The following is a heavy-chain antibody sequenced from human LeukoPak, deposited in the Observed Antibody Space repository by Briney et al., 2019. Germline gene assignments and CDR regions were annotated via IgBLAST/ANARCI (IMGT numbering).Heavy chain of an antibody. D-gene: IGHD6-13*01. CDR3: ARDHSSSWYNWFDP. V-gene: IGHV4-34*01. CDR1: GGSFSGYY. CDR2: INHSGST. J-gene: IGHJ5*02. Sequence: PSETLSLTCAVYGGSFSGYYWSWIRRPPGKGLEWIGEINHSGSTNYNPSLKSRVTISVDTSKNQFSLKLSSVTAADTAVYYCARDHSSSWYNWFDPWGQGTLVTVSS.